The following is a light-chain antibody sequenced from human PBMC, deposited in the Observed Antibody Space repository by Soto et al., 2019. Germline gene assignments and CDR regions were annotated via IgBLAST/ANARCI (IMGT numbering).Light chain of an antibody. Sequence: EIVLTQSPGTLSLSPGERATLSCRASQSVSSSYLAWYQQKPGQAPRLLIYGTSSRATGIPDRFSGSGSGTDFTLTISRLEPEDFAVYYCQLYGSSPPNTFGQGTKLVIK. CDR1: QSVSSSY. V-gene: IGKV3-20*01. CDR2: GTS. CDR3: QLYGSSPPNT. J-gene: IGKJ2*01.